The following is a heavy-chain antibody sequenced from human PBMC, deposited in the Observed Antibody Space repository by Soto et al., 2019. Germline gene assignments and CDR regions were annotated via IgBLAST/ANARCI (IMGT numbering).Heavy chain of an antibody. D-gene: IGHD6-13*01. CDR3: AAAYSSSWYPLPVTYGMDV. Sequence: ASVKVSCKASGFTFTSSAVQWVRQARGQRLEWIGWIVVGSGNTNYAQKFQERVTITRDMSTSTAYMELSSLRSEDTAVYYCAAAYSSSWYPLPVTYGMDVWGQGTTVTVSS. V-gene: IGHV1-58*01. CDR2: IVVGSGNT. CDR1: GFTFTSSA. J-gene: IGHJ6*02.